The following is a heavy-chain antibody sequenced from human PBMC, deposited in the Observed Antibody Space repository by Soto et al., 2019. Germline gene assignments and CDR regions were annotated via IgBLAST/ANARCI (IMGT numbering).Heavy chain of an antibody. J-gene: IGHJ4*02. V-gene: IGHV1-58*01. CDR2: IVVGSGHT. D-gene: IGHD1-26*01. CDR1: GSTFTSSA. Sequence: QMQLVQSGPEVKKPGTSVKVSCKASGSTFTSSAVQWVRQARGQRLEWIGWIVVGSGHTNYEQKLQERVTITRDLSTSTAYMELSSLRSEDTAVYYCAAVAAPWHTGSYDYFVDWCQGALVTVSS. CDR3: AAVAAPWHTGSYDYFVD.